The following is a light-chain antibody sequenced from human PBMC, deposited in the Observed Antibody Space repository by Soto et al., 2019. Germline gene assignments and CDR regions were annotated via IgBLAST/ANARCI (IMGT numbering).Light chain of an antibody. J-gene: IGKJ5*01. CDR2: DAS. CDR3: QHYHGWPIT. CDR1: QSVSSH. Sequence: EIAMTQSPATLSVSPGAGATVSCRASQSVSSHLAWYQHKPGQAPRLLFYDASTRATGIPARFSGSGSGTEFTLTISSLQSEDFAVYYCQHYHGWPITFGPGTRLEI. V-gene: IGKV3-15*01.